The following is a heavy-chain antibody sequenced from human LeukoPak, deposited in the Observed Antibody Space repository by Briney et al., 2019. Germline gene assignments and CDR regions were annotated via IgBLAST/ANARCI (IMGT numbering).Heavy chain of an antibody. CDR2: ISAYNGNT. V-gene: IGHV1-18*01. CDR1: GYTFTSYG. D-gene: IGHD5-12*01. CDR3: ARTMITRGYIVATNPFDY. Sequence: ASVKVSCKASGYTFTSYGISWVRQAPGRGLEWMGWISAYNGNTNYAQKLQGRVTMTTDTSTSTAYMELRSLRSDDTAVYYCARTMITRGYIVATNPFDYWGQGTLVTVSS. J-gene: IGHJ4*02.